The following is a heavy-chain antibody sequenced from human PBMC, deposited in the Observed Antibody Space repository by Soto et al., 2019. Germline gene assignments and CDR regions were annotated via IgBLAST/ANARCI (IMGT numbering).Heavy chain of an antibody. CDR3: AKAPRPYYYDSSGIDY. CDR2: ISGSGGST. J-gene: IGHJ4*02. D-gene: IGHD3-22*01. Sequence: GGSLRLSCAASGFTFSSYAMSWVRQAPGKGLEWVSAISGSGGSTYYADSVKGRFTISRDNSKNTLYLQMNSLRAEDTAVYYCAKAPRPYYYDSSGIDYWGQGTLVTVSS. V-gene: IGHV3-23*01. CDR1: GFTFSSYA.